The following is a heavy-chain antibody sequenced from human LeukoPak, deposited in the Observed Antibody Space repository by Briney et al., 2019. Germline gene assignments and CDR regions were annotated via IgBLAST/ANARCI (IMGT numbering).Heavy chain of an antibody. J-gene: IGHJ4*02. CDR2: ISAYNGHT. CDR1: GYNFFSYG. Sequence: ASVKVSCKASGYNFFSYGFSWVRQAPGQGLEWVGWISAYNGHTNYAQNFQGRVTMTTDTSTRTAYMELRSLRSDDTAVYYCARGYVVVPLDFWGQGTLVTVSS. V-gene: IGHV1-18*01. D-gene: IGHD3-9*01. CDR3: ARGYVVVPLDF.